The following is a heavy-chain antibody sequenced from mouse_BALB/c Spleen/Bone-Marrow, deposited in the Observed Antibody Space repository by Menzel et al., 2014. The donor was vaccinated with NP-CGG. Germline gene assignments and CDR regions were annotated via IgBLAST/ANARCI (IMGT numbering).Heavy chain of an antibody. CDR2: IDPANGNT. CDR3: ARFPYDYGGGDY. V-gene: IGHV14-3*02. D-gene: IGHD2-4*01. J-gene: IGHJ2*01. Sequence: KQSGAELVKPGASVKLSCTASGFNIKDTYMHWVKQRPEQGLEWIGRIDPANGNTKYDPKFQGKATITADTSSNTAYLQLSSLTSEDTAVYYCARFPYDYGGGDYWGQGTTLTVSS. CDR1: GFNIKDTY.